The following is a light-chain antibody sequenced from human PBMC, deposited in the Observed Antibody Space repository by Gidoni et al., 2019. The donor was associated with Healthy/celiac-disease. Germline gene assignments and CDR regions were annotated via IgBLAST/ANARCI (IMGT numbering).Light chain of an antibody. J-gene: IGKJ2*03. Sequence: EIVLTQSPATLSLSPGERATLSCRASQSVSSHLAWYQQKPGQAPRLLIYDASNRATGIPARFSGSGSGTDFTITISSLEPEDFAVYYCQQRSNWPPEFSFGQGTKLEIK. V-gene: IGKV3-11*01. CDR1: QSVSSH. CDR3: QQRSNWPPEFS. CDR2: DAS.